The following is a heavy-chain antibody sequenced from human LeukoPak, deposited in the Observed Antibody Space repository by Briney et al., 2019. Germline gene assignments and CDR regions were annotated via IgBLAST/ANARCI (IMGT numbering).Heavy chain of an antibody. D-gene: IGHD5-12*01. CDR1: GFSFSTYA. V-gene: IGHV3-64*01. J-gene: IGHJ4*02. CDR3: ILATIGRSLDY. CDR2: ISTDGSRT. Sequence: GGSLRLSCAAFGFSFSTYAIHWVRQAPGKGLEYVSAISTDGSRTYYGNSVKGRFTISRDNSKNTVYLQMNSLRVEGTAVYYCILATIGRSLDYWGQGTLVTVSP.